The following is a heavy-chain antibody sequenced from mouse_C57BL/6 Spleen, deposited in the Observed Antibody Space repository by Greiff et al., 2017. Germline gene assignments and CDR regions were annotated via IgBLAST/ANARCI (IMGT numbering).Heavy chain of an antibody. J-gene: IGHJ4*01. CDR3: ATGSSYDYAMDY. D-gene: IGHD1-1*01. Sequence: VQLQQSGAELARPGASVKMSCKASGYTFTSYTMHWVKQRPGQGLEWIGYINPSSGYTKYNQKFKDKATLTADKSSSTAYMQLSSLTSEDSAVYYCATGSSYDYAMDYWGQGTSVTVSS. V-gene: IGHV1-4*01. CDR2: INPSSGYT. CDR1: GYTFTSYT.